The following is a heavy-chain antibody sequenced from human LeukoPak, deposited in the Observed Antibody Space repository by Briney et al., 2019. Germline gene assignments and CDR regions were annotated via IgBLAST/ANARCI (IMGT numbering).Heavy chain of an antibody. Sequence: SETLSLTCTVSGGSISSSSYYWGWIRQPPGKGLEWIGSIYYSGSTYYNPSLKSRVTISVDTSKNQFSLKLSSVTAADTAGYYCARQKSITMVRGAHRPKTVDNWGPGTMGSVSS. CDR1: GGSISSSSYY. D-gene: IGHD3-10*01. CDR3: ARQKSITMVRGAHRPKTVDN. CDR2: IYYSGST. V-gene: IGHV4-39*01. J-gene: IGHJ3*02.